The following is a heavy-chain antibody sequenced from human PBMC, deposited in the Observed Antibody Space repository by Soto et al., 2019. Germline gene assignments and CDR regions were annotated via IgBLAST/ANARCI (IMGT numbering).Heavy chain of an antibody. J-gene: IGHJ3*02. CDR3: AIEIGPDPLDAFDI. CDR1: GFTFSSHA. Sequence: EVQLLESGGGLVQPGGSLRLSSAASGFTFSSHAMSWARPAPGKELEWVSGISNGGGRAYYADSVKGRFTIARDNSQNTLDLQMNSLRAEDTAVYYCAIEIGPDPLDAFDIWGQGTTVTVSS. V-gene: IGHV3-23*01. D-gene: IGHD2-21*01. CDR2: ISNGGGRA.